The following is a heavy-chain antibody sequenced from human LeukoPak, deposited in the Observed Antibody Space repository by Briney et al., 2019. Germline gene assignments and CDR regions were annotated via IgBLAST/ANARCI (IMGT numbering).Heavy chain of an antibody. Sequence: ASVKVSCKASGYTFTGYYMHWVRQAPGQGLEWMGWINPNSGGTNYAQKFQGRVTMTRDTSISTAYMELSRLRSEDTAVYYCARSSGSGGDYTKVLVVDYWGQGTLVTVSS. CDR2: INPNSGGT. CDR1: GYTFTGYY. J-gene: IGHJ4*02. D-gene: IGHD4-17*01. CDR3: ARSSGSGGDYTKVLVVDY. V-gene: IGHV1-2*02.